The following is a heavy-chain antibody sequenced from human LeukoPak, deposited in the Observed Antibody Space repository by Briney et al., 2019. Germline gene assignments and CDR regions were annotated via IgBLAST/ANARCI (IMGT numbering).Heavy chain of an antibody. CDR1: GFTSGVYA. D-gene: IGHD5-24*01. Sequence: GGSLRLSCVASGFTSGVYAMSWVRQAPGKGLEWVSAFSGGGDSFYADSVRGRFSVSADKSKNILYLQMNSLRVEDTAVYFCAKEGERHFDLQYWGQGTPVTVSS. CDR2: FSGGGDS. CDR3: AKEGERHFDLQY. J-gene: IGHJ4*02. V-gene: IGHV3-23*01.